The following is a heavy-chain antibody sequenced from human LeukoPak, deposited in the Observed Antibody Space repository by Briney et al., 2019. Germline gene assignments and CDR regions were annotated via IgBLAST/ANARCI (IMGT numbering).Heavy chain of an antibody. CDR1: EFTFDDHG. V-gene: IGHV3-20*04. J-gene: IGHJ4*02. CDR3: ARDGGDCGGDSCYVDY. D-gene: IGHD2-21*01. CDR2: IKWNGGST. Sequence: PGGSLRLSCVASEFTFDDHGMSWVRQAPGKGPEWVSGIKWNGGSTGYADSVKGRFTISRDNAKNSLHLQMNSLRAEDTALYYCARDGGDCGGDSCYVDYWGQGTLVTVSS.